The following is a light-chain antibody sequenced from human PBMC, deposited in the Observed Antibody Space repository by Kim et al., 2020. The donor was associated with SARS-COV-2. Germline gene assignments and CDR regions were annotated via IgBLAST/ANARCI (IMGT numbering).Light chain of an antibody. V-gene: IGKV3-11*01. CDR2: DAS. CDR1: QSVSSY. Sequence: EIVLTQSPATLSLSPGERATLSCRASQSVSSYLAWYQQKPGQAPRLLIYDASNRATGIPARFSGSGSGTDFTLTISSLEPEDFAVYYCQQRSNWSPGYTFGQGTKLEI. CDR3: QQRSNWSPGYT. J-gene: IGKJ2*01.